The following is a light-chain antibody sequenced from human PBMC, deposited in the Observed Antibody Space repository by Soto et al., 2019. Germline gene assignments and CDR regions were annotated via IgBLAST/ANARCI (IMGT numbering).Light chain of an antibody. CDR1: QSVRSN. CDR3: QQYNNWPPTWT. J-gene: IGKJ1*01. CDR2: GAS. V-gene: IGKV3-15*01. Sequence: EIVMTQSPATLSVSPGERATLSCRASQSVRSNLAWYQQKPGQSPRLLIYGASTRATDIPARFTGSGSGTEFTLTISSLQSEDFAVYYCQQYNNWPPTWTFGQGTKVDI.